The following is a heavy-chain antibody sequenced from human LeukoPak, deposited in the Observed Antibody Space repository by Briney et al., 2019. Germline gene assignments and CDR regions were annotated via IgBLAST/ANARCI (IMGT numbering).Heavy chain of an antibody. D-gene: IGHD5-12*01. CDR3: AKDQNTGYANNWFDP. CDR1: GYSFTGYY. CDR2: INPNNGGT. V-gene: IGHV1-2*02. J-gene: IGHJ5*02. Sequence: GASVKVSCKASGYSFTGYYIHWVRQAPGQGLEWMGWINPNNGGTNFAQKFQGRVTMTRDTSISTAYMELSRLRSDDTAIYYRAKDQNTGYANNWFDPWGQGTLVTVSS.